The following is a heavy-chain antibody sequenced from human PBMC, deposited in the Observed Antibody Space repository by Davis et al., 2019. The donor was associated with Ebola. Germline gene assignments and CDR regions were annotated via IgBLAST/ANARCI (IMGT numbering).Heavy chain of an antibody. D-gene: IGHD2-15*01. Sequence: GESLKISCAASGFTVSSNYMSCVRQAPGKGLEWVSVIYSGGSTYYADSVKGRFTISRDNSKNTLYLQMNSLRAEDTAVYYCAKWDCSGGSCYSADVWGQGTTVTVSS. CDR2: IYSGGST. V-gene: IGHV3-53*01. CDR3: AKWDCSGGSCYSADV. J-gene: IGHJ6*02. CDR1: GFTVSSNY.